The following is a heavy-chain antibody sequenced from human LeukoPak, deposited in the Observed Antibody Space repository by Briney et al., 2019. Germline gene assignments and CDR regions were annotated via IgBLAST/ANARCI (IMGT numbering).Heavy chain of an antibody. Sequence: PSETLSLTCAVYGGSFSGYYWSWIRQPPGKGLEWIGEINHNGSTNYNPSLKSRVTISVDTSKNQFSLKLSSVTAADTAVYYCARRPGIAMRGYYYYYYGMDVWGQGTTVTVSS. CDR3: ARRPGIAMRGYYYYYYGMDV. V-gene: IGHV4-34*01. D-gene: IGHD6-13*01. J-gene: IGHJ6*02. CDR2: INHNGST. CDR1: GGSFSGYY.